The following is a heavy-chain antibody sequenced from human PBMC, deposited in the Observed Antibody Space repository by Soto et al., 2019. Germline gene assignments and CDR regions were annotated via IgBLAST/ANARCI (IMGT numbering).Heavy chain of an antibody. Sequence: QVQLVQSGGAVKKPGASVKVSCKASGYTFTTYGISWVRQAPGQGLEWMGGISTYNGNTNSAEHLQGRVTMTADTSTNTDYMELTSMRSDDTAVYYCGRCGNSSWPWEVFDVWGQGTLVTVSS. CDR1: GYTFTTYG. D-gene: IGHD6-13*01. CDR2: ISTYNGNT. V-gene: IGHV1-18*01. J-gene: IGHJ3*01. CDR3: GRCGNSSWPWEVFDV.